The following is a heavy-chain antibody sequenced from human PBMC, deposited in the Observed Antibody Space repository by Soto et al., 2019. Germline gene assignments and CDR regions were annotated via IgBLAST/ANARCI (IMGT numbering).Heavy chain of an antibody. CDR2: IYYSGST. Sequence: QVQLQESGPGLVKPSETLSLTCTVSGGSISSYYWSWIRQPPGKGLEWIGYIYYSGSTNYNPSLKSRVTISVDTSKNQFSLKLSSVTAADTAVHYCARDGRFGGDGYNYWGQGTLVTVSS. V-gene: IGHV4-59*01. J-gene: IGHJ4*02. CDR3: ARDGRFGGDGYNY. CDR1: GGSISSYY. D-gene: IGHD3-16*01.